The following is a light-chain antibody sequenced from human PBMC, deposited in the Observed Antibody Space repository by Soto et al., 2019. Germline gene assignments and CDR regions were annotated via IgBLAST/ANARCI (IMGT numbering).Light chain of an antibody. V-gene: IGKV4-1*01. CDR1: QSVFKGSNNKDC. CDR3: QQFSSPPFFP. Sequence: DIVMTQSPDSLAVSLGERATINCKSSQSVFKGSNNKDCLAWYQQKPGQPPKLLLYWASTRESGVPDRFSGSESGTDFNLTISSLQAEDVAIYYCQQFSSPPFFPFGQGTKVDIK. J-gene: IGKJ2*01. CDR2: WAS.